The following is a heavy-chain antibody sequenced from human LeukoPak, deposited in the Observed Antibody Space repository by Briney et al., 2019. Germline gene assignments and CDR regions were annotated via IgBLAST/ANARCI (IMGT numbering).Heavy chain of an antibody. J-gene: IGHJ5*02. CDR3: AGDVVVPAAVDWFDP. CDR1: GGSFSDYY. V-gene: IGHV4-34*01. D-gene: IGHD2-2*01. Sequence: SETLSLTCAVYGGSFSDYYWSWIRQPPGKGLEWIGEINHSGSTNYNPSLKSRVTISVDTSKNQFSLKLSSVTAADTAAYYCAGDVVVPAAVDWFDPWGQGTLVTVSS. CDR2: INHSGST.